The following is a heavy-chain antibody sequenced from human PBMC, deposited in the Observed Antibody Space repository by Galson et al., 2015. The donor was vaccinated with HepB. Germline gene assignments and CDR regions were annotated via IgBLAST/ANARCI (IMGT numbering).Heavy chain of an antibody. V-gene: IGHV3-23*01. CDR2: ISGSGGNT. Sequence: SLRLSCAASGFTFSSYAMSWVRQAPGKGLEWVSTISGSGGNTYYVDSVKGRFTISRDNSKNTLYLQMNSLRAEDTAVYYCAKTFYDGWFDPWGQGTLVTVSS. D-gene: IGHD3-16*01. J-gene: IGHJ5*02. CDR3: AKTFYDGWFDP. CDR1: GFTFSSYA.